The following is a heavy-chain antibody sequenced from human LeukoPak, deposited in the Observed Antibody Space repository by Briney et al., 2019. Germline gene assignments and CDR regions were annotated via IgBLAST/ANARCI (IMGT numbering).Heavy chain of an antibody. V-gene: IGHV1-3*01. Sequence: ASVTVSCKASGYTFTSYAMHWVRQAPGQRLEWMGWINAGNGNTKYSQKFQGRVTITRDTSASTAYMELSSLRYEDTAVYYCARASPTLFRGYSGYLKYYYYGMDVWGKGTTVTVSS. D-gene: IGHD5-12*01. CDR1: GYTFTSYA. CDR2: INAGNGNT. J-gene: IGHJ6*04. CDR3: ARASPTLFRGYSGYLKYYYYGMDV.